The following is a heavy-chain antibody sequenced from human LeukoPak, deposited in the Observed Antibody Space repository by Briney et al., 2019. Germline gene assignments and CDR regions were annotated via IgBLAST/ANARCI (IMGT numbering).Heavy chain of an antibody. CDR3: VRGYSFGPYGMDV. CDR1: GFPFSSYA. D-gene: IGHD2-15*01. J-gene: IGHJ6*02. CDR2: ISDSGGST. Sequence: GGCLRLSCSASGFPFSSYAMHWVRQAPGKGLEYVSAISDSGGSTYYADSVKGRFTISRDNSKNTLYLQMSSLRAEDTAVYFCVRGYSFGPYGMDVWGQGTPVTVSS. V-gene: IGHV3-64D*09.